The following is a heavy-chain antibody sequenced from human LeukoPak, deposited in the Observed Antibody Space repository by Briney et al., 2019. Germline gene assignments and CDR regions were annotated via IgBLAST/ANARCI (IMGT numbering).Heavy chain of an antibody. CDR2: IYYSGST. CDR3: ARRYSSSWYSETDY. D-gene: IGHD6-13*01. V-gene: IGHV4-39*01. Sequence: TSETLSLTCTVSGGSISSSSYYWGWIRQPPGKGLVWIGSIYYSGSTSYNPPLKSGVTISVDTSKNQFSLKLSSVTAADTAVYYCARRYSSSWYSETDYWGQGTLVTVSS. J-gene: IGHJ4*02. CDR1: GGSISSSSYY.